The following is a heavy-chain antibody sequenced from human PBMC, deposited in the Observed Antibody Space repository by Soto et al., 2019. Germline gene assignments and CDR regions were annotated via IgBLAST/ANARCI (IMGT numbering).Heavy chain of an antibody. CDR1: GFTFSSYG. V-gene: IGHV3-33*03. D-gene: IGHD1-1*01. J-gene: IGHJ5*02. CDR2: IWHDGSNK. Sequence: GSLRLSCAASGFTFSSYGMHWVRQAPGKGLEWVAVIWHDGSNKYYVDSARGRFTISRDNARNSLYLQMNSLRADDTALYYCVAWGTSTSNPWGQGTLVTVSS. CDR3: VAWGTSTSNP.